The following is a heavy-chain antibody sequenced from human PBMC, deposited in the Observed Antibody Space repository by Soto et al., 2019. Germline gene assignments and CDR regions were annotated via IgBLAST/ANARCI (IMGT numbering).Heavy chain of an antibody. Sequence: QVKLVQSGAEVKKPGASVKVSCKASGYTFTRYDINWVRQATGQGLEWMGWMNPNSGNTGYAQKFQGRVTMTRNTSISTAYMELSSLRSEDTAVYYCARERTGTTSMDVWGQGTTVTVSS. CDR2: MNPNSGNT. V-gene: IGHV1-8*01. CDR3: ARERTGTTSMDV. D-gene: IGHD1-1*01. CDR1: GYTFTRYD. J-gene: IGHJ6*02.